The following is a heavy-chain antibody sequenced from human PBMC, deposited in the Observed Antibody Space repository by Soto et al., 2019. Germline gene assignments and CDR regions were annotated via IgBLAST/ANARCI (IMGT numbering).Heavy chain of an antibody. CDR1: GFTFSSYG. D-gene: IGHD2-8*01. CDR3: AKGKGVYAQEGFDY. J-gene: IGHJ4*02. V-gene: IGHV3-30*18. Sequence: GGSLRLSCAASGFTFSSYGMHWVRQAPGKGLEWVAVISYDGSNKYYADSVKGRFTISRENSKNTLYLQMNSLRAEDTAVYYCAKGKGVYAQEGFDYLGQGTLVPVSS. CDR2: ISYDGSNK.